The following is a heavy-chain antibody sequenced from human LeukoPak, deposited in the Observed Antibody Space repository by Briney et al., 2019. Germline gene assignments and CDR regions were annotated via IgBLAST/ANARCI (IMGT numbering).Heavy chain of an antibody. CDR2: ISGSGGST. V-gene: IGHV3-23*01. CDR1: GFTFSNYA. Sequence: GGSLRLSCAASGFTFSNYAMSWVRQAPGKGLEWVSVISGSGGSTYYVGSVQGRFTISRDNSKNTLFLQMDSLRAEDTAVYYCAKGGFGRPFDYWGQGTLVTVSS. J-gene: IGHJ4*02. CDR3: AKGGFGRPFDY. D-gene: IGHD3-10*01.